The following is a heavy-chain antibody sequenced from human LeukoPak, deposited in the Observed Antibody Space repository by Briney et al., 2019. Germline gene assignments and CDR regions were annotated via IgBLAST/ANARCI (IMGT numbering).Heavy chain of an antibody. CDR3: ARDRNPIVGAANFDY. CDR2: IYYSGST. Sequence: SETLSLTCIVSGGSISSYYWSWIRQPPGKGLEWIGYIYYSGSTNYNPSLKGRLTISIDTSKNQFSLKLSSVTAADTAVYYCARDRNPIVGAANFDYWGQGTLVTVSS. J-gene: IGHJ4*02. D-gene: IGHD1-26*01. CDR1: GGSISSYY. V-gene: IGHV4-59*01.